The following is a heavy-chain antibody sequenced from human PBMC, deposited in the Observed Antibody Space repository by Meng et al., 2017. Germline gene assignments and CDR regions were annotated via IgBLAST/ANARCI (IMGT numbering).Heavy chain of an antibody. CDR1: GDSISSSKW. CDR3: ARGPTTMAHDFDY. CDR2: IYHTGST. D-gene: IGHD4-11*01. J-gene: IGHJ4*02. Sequence: SETLSLTCGVSGDSISSSKWWSWVRQPPGKGLEWIGEIYHTGSTNYNPSLKSRATISVDTSQNNLSLKLSSVTAADSAVYYCARGPTTMAHDFDYWGQGTLVTVSS. V-gene: IGHV4-4*02.